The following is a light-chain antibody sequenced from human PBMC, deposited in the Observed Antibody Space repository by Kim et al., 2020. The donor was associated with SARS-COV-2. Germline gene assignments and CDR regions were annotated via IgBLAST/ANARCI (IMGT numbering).Light chain of an antibody. CDR1: VLAKKY. CDR3: YSAADNKEV. CDR2: KDS. Sequence: SYELTQPSSVSVSPGQTARITCSGDVLAKKYARWFQQKPGQAPVLVIYKDSERPSGIPERFSGSNSGTTVTLTISGAQVEDEADYYCYSAADNKEVFGTGTKVTVL. J-gene: IGLJ1*01. V-gene: IGLV3-27*01.